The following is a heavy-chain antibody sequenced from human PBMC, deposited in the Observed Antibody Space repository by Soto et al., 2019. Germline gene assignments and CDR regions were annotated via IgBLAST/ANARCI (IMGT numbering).Heavy chain of an antibody. CDR3: AIDPRPGVSYDY. D-gene: IGHD1-26*01. CDR2: INPSGGST. V-gene: IGHV1-46*01. J-gene: IGHJ4*02. CDR1: GYTFTSYY. Sequence: ASVKVSCKASGYTFTSYYMHWVRQAPGQGLEWMGIINPSGGSTSYEKKFQGRVTMTRDTSTSTVYMELSSLRSEDTPVYYSAIDPRPGVSYDYWGQGTLVTVSS.